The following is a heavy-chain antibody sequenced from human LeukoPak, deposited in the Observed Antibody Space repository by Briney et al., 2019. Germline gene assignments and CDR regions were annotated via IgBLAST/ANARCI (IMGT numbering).Heavy chain of an antibody. CDR2: IKEDGSEK. CDR1: GFTFSTYW. V-gene: IGHV3-7*01. D-gene: IGHD1-26*01. Sequence: PGGSLRLSCAASGFTFSTYWMTWVRQAPGKGLEWVANIKEDGSEKYYVGSVKGRFTISRDNAKNSLYLQMNSLRVEDTAVYYCARDMSSASYDYWGQGTLVTVSS. CDR3: ARDMSSASYDY. J-gene: IGHJ4*02.